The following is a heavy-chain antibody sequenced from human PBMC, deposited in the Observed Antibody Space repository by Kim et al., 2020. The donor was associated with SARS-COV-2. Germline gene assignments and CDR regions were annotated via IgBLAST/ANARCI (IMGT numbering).Heavy chain of an antibody. D-gene: IGHD2-8*01. V-gene: IGHV1-2*02. CDR3: ARAKGKTLGSMLYYFDY. J-gene: IGHJ4*02. Sequence: SQGRVTMTRDTSISTAYMELSRLRSDDTAVYYCARAKGKTLGSMLYYFDYWGQGTLVTVSS.